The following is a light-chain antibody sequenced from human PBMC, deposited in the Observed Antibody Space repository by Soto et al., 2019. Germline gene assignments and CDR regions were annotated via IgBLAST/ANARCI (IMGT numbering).Light chain of an antibody. CDR1: QSVSSY. CDR2: DAS. V-gene: IGKV3-11*01. Sequence: EIVLTQSPATLSLSPGESVTLSCRASQSVSSYLAWYQQKPGQTPRLLIYDASNRATGIPARFSGSGSGTDFTLTISSLEPEDFAVYYCQQRSSWPLTFGGGTKVEI. CDR3: QQRSSWPLT. J-gene: IGKJ4*01.